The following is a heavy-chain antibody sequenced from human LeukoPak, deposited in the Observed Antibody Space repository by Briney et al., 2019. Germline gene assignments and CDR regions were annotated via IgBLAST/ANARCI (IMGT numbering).Heavy chain of an antibody. CDR1: GGSFSGYY. J-gene: IGHJ4*02. V-gene: IGHV4-34*01. Sequence: PSETLSLTCVVYGGSFSGYYWSWIRQPPGKGLEWIGEINHSGTTNYNPSLKRRVTISVDTSKNQFSLKLSSVTAADTAVYYCARGIAVAGGDYWGQGTLVTVSS. CDR3: ARGIAVAGGDY. CDR2: INHSGTT. D-gene: IGHD6-19*01.